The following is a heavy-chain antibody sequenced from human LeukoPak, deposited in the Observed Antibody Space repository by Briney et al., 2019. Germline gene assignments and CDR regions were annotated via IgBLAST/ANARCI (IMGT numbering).Heavy chain of an antibody. CDR3: ARGSNWNDPDAFDI. CDR1: GFTFSSYG. Sequence: GGSLRLSCAASGFTFSSYGMSWVRQAPGKGLEWVANIKQAGSEKFYVDSVKGRFTISRDNAKNSLYLQMNSLRAEDTAVYYCARGSNWNDPDAFDIWGQGTMVTVSS. CDR2: IKQAGSEK. V-gene: IGHV3-7*01. D-gene: IGHD1-20*01. J-gene: IGHJ3*02.